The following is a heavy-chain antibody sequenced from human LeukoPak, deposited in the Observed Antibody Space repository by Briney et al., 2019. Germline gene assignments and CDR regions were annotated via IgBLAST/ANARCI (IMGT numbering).Heavy chain of an antibody. CDR3: ARVRVLRDFDWPIIKAYYYYYGMDV. J-gene: IGHJ6*02. CDR1: GGSFSGYY. Sequence: SETLSLTCAVYGGSFSGYYWSWIRQPPGKGLEWIGEINHSGSTNYNPSLKSRVTISVDTSKNQFSLKLSSVTAADTAVYYCARVRVLRDFDWPIIKAYYYYYGMDVWGQGTTVTVSS. CDR2: INHSGST. V-gene: IGHV4-34*01. D-gene: IGHD3-9*01.